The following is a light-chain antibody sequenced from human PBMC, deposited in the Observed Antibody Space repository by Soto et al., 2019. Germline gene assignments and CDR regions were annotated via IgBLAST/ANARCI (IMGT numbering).Light chain of an antibody. CDR1: QSVSSSY. CDR2: GAS. J-gene: IGKJ5*01. Sequence: EIILTQSPDTLSLSPGERATLSCRASQSVSSSYLAWYQQKPGQAPRLLIYGASSRATGIPDRFSGSGSGTDFTLTISRLEPEDFAVYYCQQRSYPITFGQGTRLEI. CDR3: QQRSYPIT. V-gene: IGKV3-20*01.